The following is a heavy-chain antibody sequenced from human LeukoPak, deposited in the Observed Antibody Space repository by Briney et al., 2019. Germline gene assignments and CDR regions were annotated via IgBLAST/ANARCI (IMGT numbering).Heavy chain of an antibody. J-gene: IGHJ4*02. D-gene: IGHD3-22*01. Sequence: ASVKVSCKASGYIFISYGINWVRQAPGQGLEWMGWISTYNGHTNFTQKFQDRVTLTTDTSTNTAYMELRGLRSDDTAVYYCARDDYYYDSVGYYCLDYWGQGTLVTVSS. CDR3: ARDDYYYDSVGYYCLDY. CDR1: GYIFISYG. CDR2: ISTYNGHT. V-gene: IGHV1-18*04.